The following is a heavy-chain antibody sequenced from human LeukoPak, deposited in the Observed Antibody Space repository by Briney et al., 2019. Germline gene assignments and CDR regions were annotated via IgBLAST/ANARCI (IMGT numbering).Heavy chain of an antibody. CDR1: GFTFSSYA. V-gene: IGHV3-23*01. CDR2: ISGSGGST. D-gene: IGHD3-10*01. CDR3: AKAYFAMVRGPFDY. J-gene: IGHJ4*02. Sequence: RGSLRLSCAASGFTFSSYAMSWVRQAPGKGLEWVSAISGSGGSTYYADSVKGRFTISRDNSKNTLYLQMNSLRAEDTAVYYCAKAYFAMVRGPFDYWGQGTLVTVSS.